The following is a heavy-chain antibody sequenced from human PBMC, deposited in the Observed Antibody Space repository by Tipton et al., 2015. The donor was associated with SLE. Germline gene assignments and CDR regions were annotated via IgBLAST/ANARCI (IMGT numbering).Heavy chain of an antibody. CDR1: GGSMNRHY. V-gene: IGHV4-59*11. CDR3: ARDVPGTSAHDY. CDR2: IYYGGGT. J-gene: IGHJ4*02. D-gene: IGHD1-14*01. Sequence: TLSLTCTVSGGSMNRHYWNWIRQSPGKGLEWIGYIYYGGGTNYNPSLNRRATISLDTSKNQFSLKLKSVTTADTAVYYCARDVPGTSAHDYWGQETLVTVSS.